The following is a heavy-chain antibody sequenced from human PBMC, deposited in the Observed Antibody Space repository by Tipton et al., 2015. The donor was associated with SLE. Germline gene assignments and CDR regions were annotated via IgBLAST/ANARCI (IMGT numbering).Heavy chain of an antibody. CDR1: GFGFSDYA. CDR3: AKVDRTNVVTSFDY. D-gene: IGHD3-22*01. Sequence: SLRLSCAASGFGFSDYAMSWVRQAPGKGLEWVSAISGSGLTTSYADSVKGRFTISRDNAKNSLYLQLNSLRAEDTAVYYCAKVDRTNVVTSFDYWGQGTLVTVSS. J-gene: IGHJ4*02. V-gene: IGHV3-23*01. CDR2: ISGSGLTT.